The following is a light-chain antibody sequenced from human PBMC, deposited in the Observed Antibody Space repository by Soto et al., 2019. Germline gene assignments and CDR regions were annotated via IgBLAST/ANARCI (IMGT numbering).Light chain of an antibody. Sequence: DIQMTQSPSSLSASVGDRVTITCRASQSISSYLNWYQQKPGKAPKLLIYAASTRATGIPARFSGSGSGTEFTLTISSLQSEDFAVYYCQQYNNWPPALTFGGGTKVEIK. CDR1: QSISSY. CDR3: QQYNNWPPALT. CDR2: AAS. V-gene: IGKV1-39*01. J-gene: IGKJ4*01.